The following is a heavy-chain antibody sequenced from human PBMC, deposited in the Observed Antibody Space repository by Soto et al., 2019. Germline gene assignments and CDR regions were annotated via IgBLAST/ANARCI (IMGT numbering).Heavy chain of an antibody. V-gene: IGHV1-69*06. D-gene: IGHD6-13*01. CDR3: ARVLWSSRSWYEDYYYSMDV. J-gene: IGHJ6*02. Sequence: GASVKVSCKASGGTFSSYAISWVRQAPGQGLEWMGGTIPIFGTANYEQKLQGRVTITADKSTSKAYMELSSLSSEDTAVYYCARVLWSSRSWYEDYYYSMDVGGQGAMVTVSS. CDR2: TIPIFGTA. CDR1: GGTFSSYA.